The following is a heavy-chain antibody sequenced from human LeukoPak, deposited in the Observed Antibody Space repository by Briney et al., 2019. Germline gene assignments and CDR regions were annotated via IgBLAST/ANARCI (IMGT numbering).Heavy chain of an antibody. D-gene: IGHD4-17*01. J-gene: IGHJ2*01. CDR3: ARSGDYDWYFDL. Sequence: ASVKVSCKASGYTFTGFYIHWVRQAPGQGLEWMGWIYSDSGDTNYAQKFQGCVTMTRDTSISTAYMELSRLTSDDTAVYYCARSGDYDWYFDLWGRGTLVTVSS. V-gene: IGHV1-2*04. CDR1: GYTFTGFY. CDR2: IYSDSGDT.